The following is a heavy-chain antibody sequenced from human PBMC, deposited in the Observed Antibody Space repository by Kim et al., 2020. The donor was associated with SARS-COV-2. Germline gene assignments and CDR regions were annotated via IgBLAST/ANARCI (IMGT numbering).Heavy chain of an antibody. CDR1: GGSFSGYY. D-gene: IGHD3-10*01. V-gene: IGHV4-34*01. CDR3: ARTLLWFGELGLIYYYYGMDV. CDR2: INHSGST. J-gene: IGHJ6*02. Sequence: SETLSLTCAVYGGSFSGYYWSWIRQPPGKGLEWIGEINHSGSTNYNPSLKSRVTISVDTSKNQFSLKLSSVTAADTAVYYCARTLLWFGELGLIYYYYGMDVWGQGTTVTVSS.